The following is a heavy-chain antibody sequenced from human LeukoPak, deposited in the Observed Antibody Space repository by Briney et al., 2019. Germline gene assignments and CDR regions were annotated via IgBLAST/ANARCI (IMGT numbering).Heavy chain of an antibody. CDR2: ISGSSSTI. Sequence: GGSLRLSCVASGFAFSSFTMNWVLQAPGKGLEWVSYISGSSSTIYYADSVKGRFTISRDNAKNSLFLQMNSLRAEDTAVYYCARELAYWGQGTLVTVSS. V-gene: IGHV3-48*01. J-gene: IGHJ4*02. D-gene: IGHD6-6*01. CDR3: ARELAY. CDR1: GFAFSSFT.